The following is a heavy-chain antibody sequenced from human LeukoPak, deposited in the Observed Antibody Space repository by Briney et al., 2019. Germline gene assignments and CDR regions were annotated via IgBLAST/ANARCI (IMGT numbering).Heavy chain of an antibody. CDR2: IYYSGST. D-gene: IGHD4-11*01. J-gene: IGHJ4*02. CDR1: GGSISSTNYY. CDR3: ARVPIQFRYYFDY. V-gene: IGHV4-39*07. Sequence: SETLFLTCSVSGGSISSTNYYWGWIRQPPGKGLEWIGSIYYSGSTYYIPSLKSRVTISVDTSKNQFSLKLNSVTAADTAVYFCARVPIQFRYYFDYWGQGTLVTVSS.